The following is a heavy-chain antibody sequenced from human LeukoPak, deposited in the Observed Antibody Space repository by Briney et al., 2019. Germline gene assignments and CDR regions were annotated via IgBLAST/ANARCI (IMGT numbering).Heavy chain of an antibody. CDR2: ISWNSGSI. CDR1: GFTFDDYA. Sequence: PGRSLRLSCAASGFTFDDYATHWVRQAPGKGLEWVSGISWNSGSIGYADSVKGRFTISRDNAKNSLYLQMNSLRAEDTALYYCAKDIRGMGQWLGFDYWGQGTLVTVSS. V-gene: IGHV3-9*01. CDR3: AKDIRGMGQWLGFDY. J-gene: IGHJ4*02. D-gene: IGHD6-19*01.